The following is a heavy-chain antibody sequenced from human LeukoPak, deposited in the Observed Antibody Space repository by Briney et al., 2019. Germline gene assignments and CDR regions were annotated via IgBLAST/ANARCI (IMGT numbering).Heavy chain of an antibody. CDR1: GGSISSSSYY. CDR3: ARDTNRYNWNYGWFDP. Sequence: SETLSLTCTVSGGSISSSSYYWGWIRQPPGKGLEWIGSMYYSGSTYYNPSLKSRVTISVDTSKNQFSLKLSSVTAADTAVHYCARDTNRYNWNYGWFDPWGQGTLVTVSS. CDR2: MYYSGST. J-gene: IGHJ5*02. V-gene: IGHV4-39*07. D-gene: IGHD1-7*01.